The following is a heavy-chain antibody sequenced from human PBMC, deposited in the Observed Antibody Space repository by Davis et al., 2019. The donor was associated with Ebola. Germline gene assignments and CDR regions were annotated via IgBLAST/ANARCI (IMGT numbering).Heavy chain of an antibody. D-gene: IGHD5-24*01. V-gene: IGHV4-34*01. J-gene: IGHJ4*02. CDR1: GGSFSGYY. CDR2: INHSGST. Sequence: PSETLSLTCAVYGGSFSGYYWSWIRQPPGKGLEWIGEINHSGSTNYNPSLKSRVTISVDTSKNQFSLKLSSVTAADTAVYYCARGGEMATIIDYWGQGTLVTVSS. CDR3: ARGGEMATIIDY.